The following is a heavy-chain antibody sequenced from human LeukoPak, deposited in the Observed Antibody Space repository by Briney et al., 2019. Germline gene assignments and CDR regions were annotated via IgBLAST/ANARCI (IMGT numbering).Heavy chain of an antibody. CDR1: GFTFSSYG. CDR3: ARDRGLYDSNGYYWGNYFDY. Sequence: GGSLRLSCAASGFTFSSYGMHWVRQAPGKGLEWVAVISYDGSNKYYADSVKGRFTISRDNSKNTLYLQMNSLRAEDTAVYYCARDRGLYDSNGYYWGNYFDYWGQGTLVTVSS. CDR2: ISYDGSNK. V-gene: IGHV3-30*03. J-gene: IGHJ4*02. D-gene: IGHD3-22*01.